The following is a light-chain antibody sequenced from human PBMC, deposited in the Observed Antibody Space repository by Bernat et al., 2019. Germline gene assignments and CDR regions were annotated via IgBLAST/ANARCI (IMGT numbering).Light chain of an antibody. V-gene: IGLV2-23*01. J-gene: IGLJ3*02. CDR3: SSYAGSRV. CDR1: SSDVGNYNF. Sequence: QSALTQPASVSGSPGQSITISCTGTSSDVGNYNFVSWYQQHPGKAPKLMIYEASKRPSGVSNRFSGSKSGNTATLRIPGLQAEDEADYYCSSYAGSRVFGGGTKLTVL. CDR2: EAS.